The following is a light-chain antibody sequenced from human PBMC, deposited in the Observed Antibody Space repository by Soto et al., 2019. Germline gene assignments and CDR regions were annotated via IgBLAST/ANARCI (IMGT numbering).Light chain of an antibody. CDR3: SSYTSASTIYV. J-gene: IGLJ1*01. CDR2: ASS. Sequence: QSLLTQPASVSGSPGQSITISCTGTSSDVGSYNYVSWYQHHPGKAPRLMIYASSDRPSGVSHRFSGSRSGNTASLTISGLQAEDEADSYCSSYTSASTIYVFGTGTKVTVL. V-gene: IGLV2-14*01. CDR1: SSDVGSYNY.